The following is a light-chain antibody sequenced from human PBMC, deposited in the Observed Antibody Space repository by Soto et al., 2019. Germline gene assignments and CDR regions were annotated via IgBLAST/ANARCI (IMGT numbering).Light chain of an antibody. J-gene: IGKJ1*01. CDR2: AAS. Sequence: EIVLTQSPGTLSLSPGERATLSCRASQSVSSNYLAWYQQKPGQAPRLLIYAASSRITGIPDRYSGSGSGKDFTLTISRLEPEDYAVYHCQQYGSTPRTFGQGTKVEIK. CDR1: QSVSSNY. CDR3: QQYGSTPRT. V-gene: IGKV3-20*01.